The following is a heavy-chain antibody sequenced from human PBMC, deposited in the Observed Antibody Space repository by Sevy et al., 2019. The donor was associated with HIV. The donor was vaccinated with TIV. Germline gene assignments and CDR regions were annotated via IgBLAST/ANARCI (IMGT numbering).Heavy chain of an antibody. V-gene: IGHV3-48*01. CDR1: GSTFSGHH. Sequence: GGSLRLSYELSGSTFSGHHLNWVRQAPGKGLEWVAYIGSGFNIYYTHSVRGRFTISRDNARNSLFLQMDSLRAEDTAVYYCATDQDWAFDNWGQGTLVTVSS. CDR3: ATDQDWAFDN. CDR2: IGSGFNI. J-gene: IGHJ4*02. D-gene: IGHD3-9*01.